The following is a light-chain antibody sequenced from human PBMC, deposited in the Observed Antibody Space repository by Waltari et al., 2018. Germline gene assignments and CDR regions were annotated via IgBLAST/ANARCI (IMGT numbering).Light chain of an antibody. J-gene: IGKJ1*01. CDR3: QHYDNWPPWT. CDR1: QRVSSK. Sequence: EIVMTQSPATLSVSPGERATLSCRASQRVSSKLAWYQQKPGQAPRLLIYGASTRATGIQARFSGSGSGTEFTLTISSLQSEDFAVYYCQHYDNWPPWTFGQGTKVEIK. CDR2: GAS. V-gene: IGKV3-15*01.